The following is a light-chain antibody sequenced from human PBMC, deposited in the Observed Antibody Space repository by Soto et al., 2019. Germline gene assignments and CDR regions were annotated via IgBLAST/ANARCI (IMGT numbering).Light chain of an antibody. CDR1: QSLLHSDGYNY. Sequence: DIVMTQSPLPLPVTPGEPASISCRSSQSLLHSDGYNYLAWYLQKPGHSPQLLIDLASSQASGVPDRFSGSGSGTDFTLKISRVEAEDVGVYYCMQALQTPTFGGGTKVDIK. CDR2: LAS. J-gene: IGKJ4*01. CDR3: MQALQTPT. V-gene: IGKV2-28*01.